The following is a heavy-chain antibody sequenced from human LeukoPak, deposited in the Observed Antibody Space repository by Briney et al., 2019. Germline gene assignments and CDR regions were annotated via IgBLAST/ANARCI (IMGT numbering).Heavy chain of an antibody. D-gene: IGHD3-10*02. CDR2: ISGSGGST. CDR1: GFTFSSYA. V-gene: IGHV3-23*01. Sequence: GGSLRLSCAASGFTFSSYAMSWVRQAPGKGLEWVSAISGSGGSTYYADSVKGRVTISRGTSKNKLYLKMNSLRAEDTAVYYCATTFGELLAPYFDYWGQGTLVTVSS. J-gene: IGHJ4*02. CDR3: ATTFGELLAPYFDY.